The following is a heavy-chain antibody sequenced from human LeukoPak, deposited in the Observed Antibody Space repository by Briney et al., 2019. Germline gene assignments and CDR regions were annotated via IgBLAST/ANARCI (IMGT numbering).Heavy chain of an antibody. CDR2: IGAGGTFT. CDR1: GFTFSSYA. CDR3: AKDRDYTAYGYYFDY. J-gene: IGHJ4*02. D-gene: IGHD4-11*01. V-gene: IGHV3-23*01. Sequence: VGSLRLSCTASGFTFSSYAMNGVRQAPREGVEWASGIGAGGTFTYYADSVKGRFTISRDNSRNTLYLQMNRQRADDTAVYYCAKDRDYTAYGYYFDYWGQGTLVTVSS.